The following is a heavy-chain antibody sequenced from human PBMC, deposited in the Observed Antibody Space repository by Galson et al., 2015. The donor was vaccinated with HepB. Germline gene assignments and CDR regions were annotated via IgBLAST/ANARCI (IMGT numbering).Heavy chain of an antibody. Sequence: SLRLSCAASGFTFGDYAMSWVRQAPGKGLEWVGFIRSKAYGGTTEYAASVKGRFTISRDDSKSIAYLQMNSLKTEDTAVYYCTRGRSSSWYDYWGQGTLVTVSS. V-gene: IGHV3-49*04. CDR1: GFTFGDYA. CDR3: TRGRSSSWYDY. D-gene: IGHD6-13*01. J-gene: IGHJ4*02. CDR2: IRSKAYGGTT.